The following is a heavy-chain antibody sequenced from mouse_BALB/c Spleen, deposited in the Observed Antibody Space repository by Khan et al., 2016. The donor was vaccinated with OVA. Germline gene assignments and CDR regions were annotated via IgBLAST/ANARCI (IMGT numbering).Heavy chain of an antibody. D-gene: IGHD2-2*01. Sequence: VQLKQSGPELANPGASVKVSCKDSGYEVTSYIMYWVKQSHGKSLEWIGYIDPYNGGTSYNQKFKGKATLTVDKYSTTAYMHRHSLASEDSAVYYGAVGGYVGFPYWGEGSLVAVSA. V-gene: IGHV1S135*01. CDR3: AVGGYVGFPY. J-gene: IGHJ3*01. CDR2: IDPYNGGT. CDR1: GYEVTSYI.